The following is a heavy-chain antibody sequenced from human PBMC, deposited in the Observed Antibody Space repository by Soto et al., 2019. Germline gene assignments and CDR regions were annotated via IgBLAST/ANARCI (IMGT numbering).Heavy chain of an antibody. V-gene: IGHV1-2*02. J-gene: IGHJ4*02. D-gene: IGHD1-7*01. CDR1: GYTFKDYF. Sequence: QVQLVQSGAEVKEPGASVKVSCKASGYTFKDYFLHWVRQAPGQGLEWMGWINSNTGGTKYAQKFQGRVTMTRDTPISTAYMELGRLTSDDTAVYHCARESVVTGTHHFDYWGQGTLVTVSS. CDR3: ARESVVTGTHHFDY. CDR2: INSNTGGT.